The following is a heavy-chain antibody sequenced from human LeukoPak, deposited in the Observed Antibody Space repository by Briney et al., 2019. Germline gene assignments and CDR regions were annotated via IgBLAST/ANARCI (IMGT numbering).Heavy chain of an antibody. V-gene: IGHV4-38-2*02. CDR1: VYSISSGYY. CDR3: ARIPPFDSSAPAGGWFDR. CDR2: IYHSGST. D-gene: IGHD6-19*01. Sequence: PSETLSLTCTVSVYSISSGYYWGWIRQPPGKGLDWIGSIYHSGSTYYNPSLKSRVTISVDTSKNQFSLKLSSVTAADTAVYYCARIPPFDSSAPAGGWFDRWGQGTLVTVSS. J-gene: IGHJ5*02.